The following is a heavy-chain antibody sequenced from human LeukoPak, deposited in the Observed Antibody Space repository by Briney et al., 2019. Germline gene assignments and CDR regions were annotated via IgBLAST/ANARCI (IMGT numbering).Heavy chain of an antibody. CDR2: IIPILGIA. CDR1: GGTFSSYA. CDR3: ARDDGGSYYLNYFDY. J-gene: IGHJ4*02. V-gene: IGHV1-69*04. Sequence: SVKVSCKASGGTFSSYAISWVRQAPGQGLEWMGRIIPILGIANYAQKFQGRVTITADKSTSTAYMELSSLRSEDTAVYYCARDDGGSYYLNYFDYWGQGTLVTVSS. D-gene: IGHD1-26*01.